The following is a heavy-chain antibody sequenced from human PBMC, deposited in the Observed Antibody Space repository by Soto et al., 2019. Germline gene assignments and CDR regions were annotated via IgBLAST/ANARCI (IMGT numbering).Heavy chain of an antibody. J-gene: IGHJ4*02. CDR2: IYYSGST. CDR3: ARVREQWLAFAY. V-gene: IGHV4-61*01. Sequence: ASETLSLTCTVSGGSVSSGSYYWSWIRQPPGKGLEWIGYIYYSGSTNYNPSLKSRVTISVDTSKNQFSLKLSSVTAADTAVYFCARVREQWLAFAYWGQGTLVTVSS. CDR1: GGSVSSGSYY. D-gene: IGHD6-19*01.